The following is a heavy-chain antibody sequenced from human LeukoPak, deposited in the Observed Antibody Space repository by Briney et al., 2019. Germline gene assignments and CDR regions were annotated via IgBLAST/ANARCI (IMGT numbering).Heavy chain of an antibody. Sequence: PGGSLRLSCAASGFSFNESYMSWIRQAPGKGLEWVSHISSGGSDINYADSVKGRFTISRDNAKNSLYLQMNSLRAEDTAVYYCAKRLSSSSTWYYFDYWGQGTLVTVSS. CDR1: GFSFNESY. CDR2: ISSGGSDI. J-gene: IGHJ4*02. CDR3: AKRLSSSSTWYYFDY. V-gene: IGHV3-11*03. D-gene: IGHD6-13*01.